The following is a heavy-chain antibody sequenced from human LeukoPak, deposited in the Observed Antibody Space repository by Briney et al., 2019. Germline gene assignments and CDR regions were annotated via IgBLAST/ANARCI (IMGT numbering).Heavy chain of an antibody. V-gene: IGHV4-31*03. J-gene: IGHJ5*02. CDR1: GGSISSGGYY. D-gene: IGHD3-22*01. CDR3: ASEAADYDSSGYYSSGDWFDP. CDR2: IYYSGST. Sequence: SETLSLTCTVSGGSISSGGYYWSWIRQHPGKGLEWIGYIYYSGSTYYNPSLKSRVTISVDTSKNQFSLKLSSVTAADTAVYYCASEAADYDSSGYYSSGDWFDPWGQGTLVTVSS.